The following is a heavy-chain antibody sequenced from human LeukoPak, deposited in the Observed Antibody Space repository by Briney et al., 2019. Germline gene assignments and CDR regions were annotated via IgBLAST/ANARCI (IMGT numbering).Heavy chain of an antibody. V-gene: IGHV3-23*01. CDR1: GFTFSNYA. J-gene: IGHJ6*02. CDR3: AKKVITYYYGMDV. CDR2: ISGSGGAT. Sequence: PGGSLRLSCAASGFTFSNYAMSWVRQAPGKGLEWVSGISGSGGATYYADSVKGRFTISRDNSKNTLYLQMSGLRAKDTAVYYCAKKVITYYYGMDVWGQGTTVTVSS. D-gene: IGHD2-21*01.